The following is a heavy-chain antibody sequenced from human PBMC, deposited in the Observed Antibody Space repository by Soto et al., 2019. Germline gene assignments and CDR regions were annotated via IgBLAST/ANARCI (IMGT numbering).Heavy chain of an antibody. Sequence: QVQLVQSGAEVKKPGSSVKVSCKASGGTFSSYAISWVRQAPGQGLEWMGGIIPIFGTANYAQKFQGRVTIIADESTSTAYMELSSLRSEDTAVYYCARVVVGYSSSWYYFDYWGQGTLVTVSS. J-gene: IGHJ4*02. V-gene: IGHV1-69*01. CDR1: GGTFSSYA. D-gene: IGHD6-13*01. CDR3: ARVVVGYSSSWYYFDY. CDR2: IIPIFGTA.